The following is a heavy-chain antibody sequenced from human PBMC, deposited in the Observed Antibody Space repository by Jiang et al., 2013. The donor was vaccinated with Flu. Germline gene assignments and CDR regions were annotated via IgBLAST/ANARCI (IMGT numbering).Heavy chain of an antibody. CDR1: GGSISSSNW. D-gene: IGHD6-19*01. V-gene: IGHV4-4*02. Sequence: GPGLVKPSGTLSLTCAVSGGSISSSNWWSWVRQPPGKGLEWIGEIYHNGSSNYNPSLKSRVTISVDKSKNQFSLKLTSVTAADTAVYYCARDRLQWLEGSFDIWGQGTMVTVSS. CDR2: IYHNGSS. CDR3: ARDRLQWLEGSFDI. J-gene: IGHJ3*02.